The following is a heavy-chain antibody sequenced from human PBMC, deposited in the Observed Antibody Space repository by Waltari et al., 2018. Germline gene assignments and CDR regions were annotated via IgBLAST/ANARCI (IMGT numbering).Heavy chain of an antibody. J-gene: IGHJ4*02. CDR2: IYTSGRT. Sequence: QVQLQESGPGLVKPSQTLSLTCTVSGGSISSGSYYWSWIRQPAGKGLEWIGRIYTSGRTNYTPSLKSRVTISVDTAKNQFSLKLSSVTAADTAVYYCARDGYSSGWLTFDYWGQGTLVTVSS. CDR3: ARDGYSSGWLTFDY. CDR1: GGSISSGSYY. V-gene: IGHV4-61*02. D-gene: IGHD6-19*01.